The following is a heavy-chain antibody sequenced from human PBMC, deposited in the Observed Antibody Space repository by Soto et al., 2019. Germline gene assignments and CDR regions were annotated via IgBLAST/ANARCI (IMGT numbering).Heavy chain of an antibody. Sequence: QVQLVESGGGVVQPGRSLRLSCAASGFTFSSYGMHWVRQAPGKGLEWVAVISYDGSNKYYADSVKGRFTISRDNSKNTLYLQMNSLRAEDTAVYYCAKDLEYYYGSGLNYYYGMDVWGQGTTVTVSS. CDR1: GFTFSSYG. J-gene: IGHJ6*02. CDR3: AKDLEYYYGSGLNYYYGMDV. D-gene: IGHD3-10*01. CDR2: ISYDGSNK. V-gene: IGHV3-30*18.